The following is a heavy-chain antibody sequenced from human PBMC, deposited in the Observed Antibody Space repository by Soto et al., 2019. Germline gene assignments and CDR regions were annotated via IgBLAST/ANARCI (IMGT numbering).Heavy chain of an antibody. CDR3: ARMSDYGDPDPQGYYFDY. D-gene: IGHD4-17*01. CDR2: IFSNDEK. V-gene: IGHV2-26*01. Sequence: QVTLKESGPVLVKPTETLTLTCTVSGFSLSNAKMGVSWIRQPPGKALEWLAHIFSNDEKSYSTSLKSRLTISKDTSKSQVVRTMTNMDPVDTATFYCARMSDYGDPDPQGYYFDYWGQGTLVTVSS. J-gene: IGHJ4*02. CDR1: GFSLSNAKMG.